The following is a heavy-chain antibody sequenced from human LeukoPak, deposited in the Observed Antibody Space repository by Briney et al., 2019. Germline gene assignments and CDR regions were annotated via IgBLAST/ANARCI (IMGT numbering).Heavy chain of an antibody. Sequence: GGSLRLSCAASGFTFGSYSMNWVRQAPGKGLEWVSSISSSSSYIYYADSVKGRFTISRDNAKNSLYLQMNSLRAEDTAVYYCARARPTVTHGDYWGQGTLVTVSS. D-gene: IGHD4-17*01. CDR2: ISSSSSYI. CDR1: GFTFGSYS. CDR3: ARARPTVTHGDY. J-gene: IGHJ4*02. V-gene: IGHV3-21*01.